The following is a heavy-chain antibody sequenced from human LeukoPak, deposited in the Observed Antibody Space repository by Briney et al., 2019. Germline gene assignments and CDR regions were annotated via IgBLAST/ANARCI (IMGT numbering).Heavy chain of an antibody. V-gene: IGHV4-59*01. CDR3: AKDGGFWSGYYTAYFDY. CDR1: GGSIGSYY. Sequence: SETLSLTRTVSGGSIGSYYWSWIRQPPGKGLEWIGYIYYSGSTNYNPSLKSRVTISVDTSKNQFSLKLSSVTAADTAVYYCAKDGGFWSGYYTAYFDYWGQGTLVTVSS. J-gene: IGHJ4*02. CDR2: IYYSGST. D-gene: IGHD3-3*01.